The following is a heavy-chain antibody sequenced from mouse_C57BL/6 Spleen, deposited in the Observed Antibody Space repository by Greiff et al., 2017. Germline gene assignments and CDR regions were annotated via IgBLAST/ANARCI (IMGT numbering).Heavy chain of an antibody. V-gene: IGHV2-2*01. J-gene: IGHJ1*03. Sequence: QVQLKQSGPGLVQPSQSLSITCTVSGFSLTSSGVHWVRQSPGKGLEWLGVRWSGGSTDYNAAFISRLSISKDNSTSQVFFKMNSLQADDTAIYYCASPLTGPYWYFDVWGTGTTVTVSS. D-gene: IGHD4-1*01. CDR3: ASPLTGPYWYFDV. CDR2: RWSGGST. CDR1: GFSLTSSG.